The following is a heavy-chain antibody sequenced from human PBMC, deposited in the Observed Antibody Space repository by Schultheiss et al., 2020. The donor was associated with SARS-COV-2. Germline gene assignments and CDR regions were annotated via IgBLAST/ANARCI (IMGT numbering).Heavy chain of an antibody. V-gene: IGHV3-7*03. CDR2: IKEDGSEK. Sequence: GGSLRLSCAASGFTIRTYWMTWVRQSPGKGLEWVANIKEDGSEKYYVDSVKGRFTISRDNAENSLFLQMNGLGAEDTAVYYCARPYSSGWYEWFDYWGQGTLVTVSS. J-gene: IGHJ4*02. D-gene: IGHD6-19*01. CDR3: ARPYSSGWYEWFDY. CDR1: GFTIRTYW.